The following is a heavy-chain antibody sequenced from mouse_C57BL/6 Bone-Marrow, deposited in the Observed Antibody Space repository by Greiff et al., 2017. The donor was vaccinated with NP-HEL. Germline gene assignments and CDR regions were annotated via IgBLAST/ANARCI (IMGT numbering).Heavy chain of an antibody. CDR3: TTLITTVVAEPNFDY. CDR2: LDPENGDT. D-gene: IGHD1-1*01. J-gene: IGHJ2*01. Sequence: EVQLQQSGAELVRPGASVKLSCTASGFNIKDDYMHWVKQRPEQGLEWIGWLDPENGDTEYASKFQGKATITADTSSNTAYLQLSSLTSEDTAVYYCTTLITTVVAEPNFDYWGQGTTLTVSS. CDR1: GFNIKDDY. V-gene: IGHV14-4*01.